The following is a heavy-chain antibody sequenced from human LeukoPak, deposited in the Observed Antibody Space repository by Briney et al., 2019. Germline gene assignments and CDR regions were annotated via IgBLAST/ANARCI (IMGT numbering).Heavy chain of an antibody. V-gene: IGHV4-34*01. CDR1: GGSFSGYY. CDR2: INHSGST. J-gene: IGHJ4*02. Sequence: SETLSLTCAVYGGSFSGYYWSWIRQPPGKGLEWIGEINHSGSTNYNPSLKSRVTISVDTSKNQFSLKLSSVTAADTAVYYCARARPVEMATISGQYYFDYWGQGTLVTVSS. D-gene: IGHD5-24*01. CDR3: ARARPVEMATISGQYYFDY.